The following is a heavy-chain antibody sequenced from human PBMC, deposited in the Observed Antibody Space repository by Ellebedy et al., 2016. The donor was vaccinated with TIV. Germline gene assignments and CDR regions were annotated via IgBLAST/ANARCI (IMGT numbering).Heavy chain of an antibody. Sequence: SETLSLTXTVSGGSVSRSNYYWGWIRQPPGMGLEWIGWIYSSGNTNYNTSLQSRVSISIDTSKNQFSLRLDSITATDSAVYYCARYAQRVGANWFDSWGQGTLVTVSS. CDR3: ARYAQRVGANWFDS. CDR2: IYSSGNT. D-gene: IGHD3-16*01. CDR1: GGSVSRSNYY. J-gene: IGHJ5*01. V-gene: IGHV4-61*01.